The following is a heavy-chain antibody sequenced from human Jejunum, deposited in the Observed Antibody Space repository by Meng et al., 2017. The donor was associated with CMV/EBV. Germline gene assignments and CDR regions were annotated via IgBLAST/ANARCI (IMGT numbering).Heavy chain of an antibody. CDR2: IKQDGTEK. D-gene: IGHD3-10*01. J-gene: IGHJ4*02. V-gene: IGHV3-7*01. CDR1: NYS. Sequence: NYSMSWVRQALGKGLEWVANIKQDGTEKYYLDSVKGRFTISRDNAKNSLYLQMNSLRAEDTAVYYCARDWGHFSGSGSYYSRFDYWGQGTLVTVSS. CDR3: ARDWGHFSGSGSYYSRFDY.